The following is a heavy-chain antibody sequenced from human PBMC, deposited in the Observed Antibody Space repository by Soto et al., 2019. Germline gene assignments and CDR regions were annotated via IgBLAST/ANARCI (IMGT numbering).Heavy chain of an antibody. J-gene: IGHJ6*03. CDR2: INAGNGNT. CDR3: ARGYWNDVVYYYYYMEV. Sequence: ASVKVSCKASGYTFTSYAMHWVRQAPGQRLEWMGWINAGNGNTKYSQKFQGRVTITRDTSASTAYMELSSLRSEDTAVYYCARGYWNDVVYYYYYMEVWGKGTTVTVSS. CDR1: GYTFTSYA. D-gene: IGHD1-1*01. V-gene: IGHV1-3*01.